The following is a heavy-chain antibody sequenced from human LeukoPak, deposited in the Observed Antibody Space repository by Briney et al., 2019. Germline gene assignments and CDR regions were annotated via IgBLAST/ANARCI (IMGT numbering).Heavy chain of an antibody. CDR3: ARDKRGDAFDL. J-gene: IGHJ3*01. Sequence: ASVKVSCKASGYTFSSDDINWVRQATGQGPEWMGWMNPDSGRTDYAPKFQGRVSFTRNTSINAAYMELSLLTSEGTAVYYCARDKRGDAFDLWGQGTMVTVSS. V-gene: IGHV1-8*03. CDR1: GYTFSSDD. CDR2: MNPDSGRT.